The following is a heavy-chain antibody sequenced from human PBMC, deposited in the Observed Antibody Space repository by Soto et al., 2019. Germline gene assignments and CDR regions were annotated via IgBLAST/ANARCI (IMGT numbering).Heavy chain of an antibody. CDR2: ISRSSTTI. CDR3: AKITSYFDP. V-gene: IGHV3-48*01. J-gene: IGHJ5*02. CDR1: GFIFSDYS. D-gene: IGHD3-16*01. Sequence: GGSLRLSCAASGFIFSDYSMNWVRQAPGEGLEWVSYISRSSTTIYYADSVKGRFTISRDNAKNSLYLHMNSLRAEDTAVYYCAKITSYFDPWGQGTLVTVSS.